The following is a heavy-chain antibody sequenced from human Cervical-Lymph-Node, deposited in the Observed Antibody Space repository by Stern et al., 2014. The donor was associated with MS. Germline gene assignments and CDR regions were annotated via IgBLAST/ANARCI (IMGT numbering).Heavy chain of an antibody. V-gene: IGHV4-59*11. D-gene: IGHD6-13*01. J-gene: IGHJ6*02. CDR2: IYYSGNT. CDR3: ARAGSWTNYLRYGMDV. CDR1: GGSINNHY. Sequence: QVQLQESGPGLVKPSETLSLTCTVSGGSINNHYWSWIRQPPGKALEWIGNIYYSGNTKYNPSLKSRVTISLGTSKNQFSLKLSSVTAADTAVYYCARAGSWTNYLRYGMDVWGQGTTVTVSS.